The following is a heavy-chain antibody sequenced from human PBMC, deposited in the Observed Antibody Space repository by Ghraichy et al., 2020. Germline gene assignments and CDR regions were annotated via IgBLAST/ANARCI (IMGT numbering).Heavy chain of an antibody. Sequence: SETLSLTCAVYGGSFSGYYWSWIRQPPGKGLEWIGEINHSGSTNYNPSLKSRVTISVDTSKNQFSLKLSSVTAADTAVYYCARGRRWSGGVITPFDYWGQGTLVTVSS. D-gene: IGHD3-10*01. CDR2: INHSGST. J-gene: IGHJ4*02. CDR3: ARGRRWSGGVITPFDY. CDR1: GGSFSGYY. V-gene: IGHV4-34*01.